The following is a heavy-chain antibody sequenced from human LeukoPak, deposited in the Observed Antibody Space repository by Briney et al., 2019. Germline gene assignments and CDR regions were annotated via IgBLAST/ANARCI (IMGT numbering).Heavy chain of an antibody. Sequence: SETLSLTCTVSGGSTRSSAYYWYWIRQPPGKGLEWIGSIYYSGTTYYNTSLKSRVTISVDTSTNQFSLKVSSVTAADTAVYYCAAGPPHYFGDCSQGSLVSVSS. V-gene: IGHV4-39*01. CDR3: AAGPPHYFGD. J-gene: IGHJ4*02. CDR1: GGSTRSSAYY. CDR2: IYYSGTT.